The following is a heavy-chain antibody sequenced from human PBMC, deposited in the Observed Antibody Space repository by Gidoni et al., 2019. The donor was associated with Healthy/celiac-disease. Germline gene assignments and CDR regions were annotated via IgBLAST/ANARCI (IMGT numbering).Heavy chain of an antibody. CDR2: ISCNSGSI. Sequence: EVQLVESGGGVVQPGRSLRLSCAASGFTFDAYAMHWVRQAPGKGLVWVSCISCNSGSIGYADSVKGRFTISRDNGKKSLYLQMNRLRGEDTALYYWAKDIVWFGELLSIGCDYWGQGTLGTVSS. CDR3: AKDIVWFGELLSIGCDY. CDR1: GFTFDAYA. D-gene: IGHD3-10*01. J-gene: IGHJ4*02. V-gene: IGHV3-9*01.